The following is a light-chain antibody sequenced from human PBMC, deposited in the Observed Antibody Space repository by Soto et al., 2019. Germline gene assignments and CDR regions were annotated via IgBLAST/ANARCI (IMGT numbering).Light chain of an antibody. CDR3: SSYAGSNNWV. V-gene: IGLV2-8*01. CDR2: EVT. Sequence: QSVLTQPPSASGSPGQSVTFSCTGTSSDVGGYNYVSWYQQHPGRAPKLIIYEVTKRPSGVPDRFSGSKSGNTASLTVSGLQAEDEADYYCSSYAGSNNWVLGGGTQLTVL. J-gene: IGLJ3*02. CDR1: SSDVGGYNY.